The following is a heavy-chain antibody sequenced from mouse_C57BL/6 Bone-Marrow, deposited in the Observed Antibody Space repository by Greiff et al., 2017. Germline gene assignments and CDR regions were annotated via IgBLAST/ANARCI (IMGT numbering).Heavy chain of an antibody. V-gene: IGHV1-53*01. CDR3: ARSGISTMVTRAWFAY. J-gene: IGHJ3*01. CDR2: INPSNGGT. CDR1: GYTFTSYW. Sequence: QVQLQQPGTELVKPGASGYTFTSYWMHWVKQRPGQGLEWIGNINPSNGGTNYNEKFKSKATLTVDKSSSTAYMQLSSLTSEDSAVYYCARSGISTMVTRAWFAYWGQGTLVTVSA. D-gene: IGHD2-2*01.